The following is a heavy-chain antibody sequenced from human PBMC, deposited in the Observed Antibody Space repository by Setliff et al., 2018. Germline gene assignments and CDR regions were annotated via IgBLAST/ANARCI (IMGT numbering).Heavy chain of an antibody. CDR2: LNPSSGNT. CDR3: ARAHSGCDFHDPFDI. CDR1: GYSFTSND. Sequence: GASVKVSCKASGYSFTSNDINWVRQATGQGPEWMGWLNPSSGNTGYAPKFQGRVTITRSTSLSTAYMELSSLRSEDTAIYYCARAHSGCDFHDPFDIWGQGTMVTVSS. J-gene: IGHJ3*02. D-gene: IGHD1-26*01. V-gene: IGHV1-8*03.